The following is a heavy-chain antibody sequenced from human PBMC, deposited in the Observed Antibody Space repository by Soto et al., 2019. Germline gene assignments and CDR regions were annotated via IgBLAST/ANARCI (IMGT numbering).Heavy chain of an antibody. CDR1: GGSFSGYY. Sequence: SETLCLTCAVYGGSFSGYYWSWLRQPPGKGLEWIGEINHSGSTNYNPSLKSRVTISVDTSKNQFSLKVTSVTAADTAVYDCATLNLSHPYIEPWGKGTMV. CDR3: ATLNLSHPYIEP. J-gene: IGHJ5*02. D-gene: IGHD1-7*01. V-gene: IGHV4-34*01. CDR2: INHSGST.